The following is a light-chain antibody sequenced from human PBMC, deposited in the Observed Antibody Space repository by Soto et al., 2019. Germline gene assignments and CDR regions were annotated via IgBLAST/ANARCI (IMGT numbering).Light chain of an antibody. J-gene: IGLJ3*02. Sequence: QSVLTQPASVSGSPGQSITISCTGTSSDVGNYNLVSWYQQHPGKAPKLMIYEVSKRPSGVSNRFSGSKSGDTASLTISGLQTEDEADYYCCSYAGNTTWVFGGGTKVTVL. CDR3: CSYAGNTTWV. CDR2: EVS. V-gene: IGLV2-23*02. CDR1: SSDVGNYNL.